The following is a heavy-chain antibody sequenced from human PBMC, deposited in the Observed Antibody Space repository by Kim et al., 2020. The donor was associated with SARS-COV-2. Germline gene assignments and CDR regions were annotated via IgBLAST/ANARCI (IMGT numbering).Heavy chain of an antibody. V-gene: IGHV3-23*01. CDR2: ISGSGGST. Sequence: GGSLRLSCAASGFTFSSYAMSWVRQAPGKGLEWVSAISGSGGSTYYADSVKGRFTISRDNSKNTLYLQMNSLRAEDTAVYYCAKDLAYCSSTSCYTEYYYYGMDVWGQGTTVTVSS. D-gene: IGHD2-2*02. CDR1: GFTFSSYA. CDR3: AKDLAYCSSTSCYTEYYYYGMDV. J-gene: IGHJ6*02.